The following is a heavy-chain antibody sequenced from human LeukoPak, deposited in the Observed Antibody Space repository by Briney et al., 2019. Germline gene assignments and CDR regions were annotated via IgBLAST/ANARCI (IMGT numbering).Heavy chain of an antibody. CDR2: ISYDGSNK. V-gene: IGHV3-30*18. D-gene: IGHD6-19*01. J-gene: IGHJ6*02. CDR1: GFTFSSYG. Sequence: TGGSLRLSCAASGFTFSSYGMHWVRQAPGKGLEWVAVISYDGSNKYYADSVKGRFTISRDNSKNTLYLQMNSLRAEDTAVYYCAKDQGRSSYYGMDVWGQGTTVTVSS. CDR3: AKDQGRSSYYGMDV.